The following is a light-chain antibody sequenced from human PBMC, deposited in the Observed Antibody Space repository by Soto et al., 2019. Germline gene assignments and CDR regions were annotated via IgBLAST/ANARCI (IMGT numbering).Light chain of an antibody. V-gene: IGLV4-69*01. CDR1: SGHSYYA. Sequence: QPVLTQSPSASASLGASVKLTCTLSSGHSYYAIAWHQQQPKKGPRYLMKLNSDGSHSKGDGIPDRFSGSSSGAERYLTISSLQSEDEADYYCQTWGTGGVVFGGGTKLTVL. J-gene: IGLJ2*01. CDR2: LNSDGSH. CDR3: QTWGTGGVV.